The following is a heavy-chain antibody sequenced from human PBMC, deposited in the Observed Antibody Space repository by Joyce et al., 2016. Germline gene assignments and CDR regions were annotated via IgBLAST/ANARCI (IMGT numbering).Heavy chain of an antibody. D-gene: IGHD1-14*01. CDR1: GFTFSDSP. CDR3: ARAFGTRTPFYGMDV. J-gene: IGHJ6*02. V-gene: IGHV3-30-3*01. CDR2: SSHDGGIT. Sequence: QAHLVESGGGVVQPGRSLRLSCAASGFTFSDSPMHWVRQAPGEGLEWVAVSSHDGGITDYADSLKGRFTISRDNSKNTIFLQMNSLRADDTAVYYCARAFGTRTPFYGMDVWGQGTTVTVSS.